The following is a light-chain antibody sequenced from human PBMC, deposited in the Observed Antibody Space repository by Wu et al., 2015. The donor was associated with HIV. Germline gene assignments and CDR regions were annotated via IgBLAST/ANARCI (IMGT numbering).Light chain of an antibody. J-gene: IGKJ4*01. Sequence: EIVLTQSPATLSLSPGERATLSCRASQSVSSYLAWYQQKPGQAPRLLIYDASNRATGIPARFSGSGSGTDFTLTISSLEPEDFAVYYCQQRGNWFFGGGTKV. CDR2: DAS. CDR1: QSVSSY. V-gene: IGKV3-11*01. CDR3: QQRGNWF.